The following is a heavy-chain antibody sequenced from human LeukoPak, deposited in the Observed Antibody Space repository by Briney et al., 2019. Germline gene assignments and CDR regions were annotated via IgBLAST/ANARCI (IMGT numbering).Heavy chain of an antibody. Sequence: GGSLRLSCAASGFTFSSYAMHWVRQAPGKGLEWVAVISDDGGHKYYADSVEGRFTISRDNSKNTLYLQMNSLRAEDTAVYYCAKGKSASRGAFDYWGQGTLVTVSS. V-gene: IGHV3-30-3*01. CDR1: GFTFSSYA. J-gene: IGHJ4*02. CDR3: AKGKSASRGAFDY. D-gene: IGHD3-10*01. CDR2: ISDDGGHK.